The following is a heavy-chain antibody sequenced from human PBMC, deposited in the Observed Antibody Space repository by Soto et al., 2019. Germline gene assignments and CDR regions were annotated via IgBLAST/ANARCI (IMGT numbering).Heavy chain of an antibody. CDR1: GGTFRTYA. D-gene: IGHD6-19*01. Sequence: QVQLLQSGAEVKKPGSSVRVSCEASGGTFRTYAISWVRQAPGQGLEWMGEIIPTFGTVTYAQKFQGRVTITADESTTTVYMDLISLRSDDTAVYYCAKGAVAGTPTSYYYYGMDVWGQGTTVTVSS. CDR3: AKGAVAGTPTSYYYYGMDV. CDR2: IIPTFGTV. J-gene: IGHJ6*02. V-gene: IGHV1-69*12.